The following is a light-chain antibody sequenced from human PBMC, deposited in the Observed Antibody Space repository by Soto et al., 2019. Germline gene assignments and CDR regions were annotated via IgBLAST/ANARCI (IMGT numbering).Light chain of an antibody. V-gene: IGLV2-11*01. CDR2: DVT. J-gene: IGLJ3*02. CDR3: ASWDDTLSAWV. Sequence: QSVLTQPRSVSGSPGQSVTISCSGTTSDVGNYNYVSWYQQHPGKAPKLIIYDVTKRPSGVPDRFSGSKSGNTASLAISGLQSDDEAVYFCASWDDTLSAWVFGGGTKLTVL. CDR1: TSDVGNYNY.